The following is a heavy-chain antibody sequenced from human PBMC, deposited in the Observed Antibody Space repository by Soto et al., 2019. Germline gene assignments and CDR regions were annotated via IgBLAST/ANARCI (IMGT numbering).Heavy chain of an antibody. CDR1: GGSISSSSYY. J-gene: IGHJ6*02. CDR3: ARQGYDFWSGYPLYYYYGMDV. CDR2: IYYSGST. D-gene: IGHD3-3*01. Sequence: SETLSLTCTVSGGSISSSSYYWGWIRQPPGKGLEWIGSIYYSGSTYYNPSLKSRVTISVDTSKNQFSLKLSSVTAADTAVYYCARQGYDFWSGYPLYYYYGMDVWGQGTTVTVSS. V-gene: IGHV4-39*01.